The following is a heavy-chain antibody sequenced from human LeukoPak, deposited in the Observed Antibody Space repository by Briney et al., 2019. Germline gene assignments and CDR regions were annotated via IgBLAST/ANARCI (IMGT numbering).Heavy chain of an antibody. D-gene: IGHD3-22*01. V-gene: IGHV4-34*01. J-gene: IGHJ4*02. CDR3: ARGTPSGYYYCDF. CDR2: INHSGST. Sequence: PSETLSLTCAVYGGSFSGYYWSWIRQPPGKGLEWIGEINHSGSTNYNPSLKSRVTISVDTSKTQFSLNLNSVTAADTAVYYCARGTPSGYYYCDFWGQGTLVTVSS. CDR1: GGSFSGYY.